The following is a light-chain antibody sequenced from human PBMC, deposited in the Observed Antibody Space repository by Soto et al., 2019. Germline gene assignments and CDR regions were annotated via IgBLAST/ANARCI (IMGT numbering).Light chain of an antibody. Sequence: DLQVTQSPSSVSASVGDRVTITCRASQGIDSWLVWYQQKPGKAPNLLISSASSLQSGVPSRFSGSGSGTDFTLTITTLQPEDFATYYCQQAKSFPLAFGQGTKVEIK. J-gene: IGKJ1*01. CDR2: SAS. CDR3: QQAKSFPLA. V-gene: IGKV1-12*01. CDR1: QGIDSW.